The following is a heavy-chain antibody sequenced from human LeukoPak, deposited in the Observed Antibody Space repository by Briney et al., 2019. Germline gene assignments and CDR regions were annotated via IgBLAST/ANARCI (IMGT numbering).Heavy chain of an antibody. V-gene: IGHV4-39*01. J-gene: IGHJ6*02. Sequence: PSETLSLTCAVYGGSFSSYYWGWIRQPPGKGLEWIGSIYYSGSTYYNPSLKSRVTISVDTSKNQFSLKLSSVTAADTAVYYCARHGYYYYGMDVWGQGTTVTVSS. CDR1: GGSFSSYY. CDR2: IYYSGST. CDR3: ARHGYYYYGMDV.